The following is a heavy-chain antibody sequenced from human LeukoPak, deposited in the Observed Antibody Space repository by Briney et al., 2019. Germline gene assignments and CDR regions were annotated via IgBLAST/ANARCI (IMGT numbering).Heavy chain of an antibody. CDR3: ARDYQQLVYYFDY. Sequence: ALVKVSCKASGYIFTNYVMHWVRQAPGQRLEWMGWINAGNGDTKYSQKFQGRVTITRDTSASTVYMELSSLRSEDAAVYYCARDYQQLVYYFDYWGQGTLVTVSS. V-gene: IGHV1-3*01. CDR2: INAGNGDT. D-gene: IGHD6-13*01. CDR1: GYIFTNYV. J-gene: IGHJ4*02.